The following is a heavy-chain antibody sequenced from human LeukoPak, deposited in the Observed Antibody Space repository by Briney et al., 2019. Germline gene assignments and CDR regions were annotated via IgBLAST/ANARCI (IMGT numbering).Heavy chain of an antibody. J-gene: IGHJ4*02. D-gene: IGHD4-17*01. CDR3: ARVAATVTWVDY. CDR2: INPNSGGT. CDR1: GYTFTGYY. Sequence: ASVKVSCKDSGYTFTGYYMHWVRQSPGQGLEWMGWINPNSGGTNYAQKFQGRVTMTRDTSISTAYMGLSRLRSDDTAVYYCARVAATVTWVDYWGQGTLVTVSS. V-gene: IGHV1-2*02.